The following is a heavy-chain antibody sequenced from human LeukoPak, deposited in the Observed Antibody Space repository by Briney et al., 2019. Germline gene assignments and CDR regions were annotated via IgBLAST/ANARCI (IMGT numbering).Heavy chain of an antibody. CDR1: GFSVSDNY. D-gene: IGHD2-15*01. Sequence: GGSLRLSCAASGFSVSDNYMSWVRQAPGKGLEWVSVIYSGGGTYYADSVKGRFTISRDNSKNTLYLQMNSLRAEDTAAYYCAGAGFCSGGSCYLIYWGQGTLVTVSS. CDR3: AGAGFCSGGSCYLIY. CDR2: IYSGGGT. V-gene: IGHV3-66*01. J-gene: IGHJ4*02.